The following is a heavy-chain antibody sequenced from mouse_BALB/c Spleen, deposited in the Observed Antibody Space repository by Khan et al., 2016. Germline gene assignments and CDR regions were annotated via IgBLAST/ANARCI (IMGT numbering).Heavy chain of an antibody. CDR2: ISGGSSTI. CDR1: GCTFSSFG. CDR3: ARIYYGLYYAMDY. J-gene: IGHJ4*01. V-gene: IGHV5-17*02. Sequence: EVELVESGGGLVQPGGSRKLSCVASGCTFSSFGMHWVRQAPDKGLEWVAYISGGSSTIFYADTVQGRFTISRDHPNHTLFLQMTSLRSEDTAMYFCARIYYGLYYAMDYWGQGTSVTVSS. D-gene: IGHD2-1*01.